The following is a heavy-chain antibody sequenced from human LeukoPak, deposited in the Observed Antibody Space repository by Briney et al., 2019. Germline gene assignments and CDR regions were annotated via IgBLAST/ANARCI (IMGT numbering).Heavy chain of an antibody. CDR2: TYFSGHST. CDR3: ARHDKSYTRRSPFDF. Sequence: ASETLSLTCTVSWASITRYYWGWIRQTPGKGLEWIGYTYFSGHSTSYNPPLGGRATMSADSSKNQFSLNLRSVTAADTAIYFCARHDKSYTRRSPFDFWGQGGLVAVSS. CDR1: WASITRYY. D-gene: IGHD3-16*01. J-gene: IGHJ4*02. V-gene: IGHV4-59*08.